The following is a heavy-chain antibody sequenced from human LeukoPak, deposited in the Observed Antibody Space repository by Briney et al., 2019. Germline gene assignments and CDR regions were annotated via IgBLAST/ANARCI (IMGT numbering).Heavy chain of an antibody. Sequence: GGSLRLSCEGTGFTFSNHAMSWVRQAPGKGLEWISVMSGSGASAYYADSVRGRFITSRDNSENTLILQMSSLRAEDTAIYYCAKTWGGTSRNYFDSWGQGTLVTVSS. D-gene: IGHD1/OR15-1a*01. V-gene: IGHV3-23*01. J-gene: IGHJ4*02. CDR2: MSGSGASA. CDR3: AKTWGGTSRNYFDS. CDR1: GFTFSNHA.